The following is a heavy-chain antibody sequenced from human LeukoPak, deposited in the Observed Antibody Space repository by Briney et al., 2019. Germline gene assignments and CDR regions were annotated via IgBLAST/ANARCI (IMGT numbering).Heavy chain of an antibody. Sequence: GGSLRLSCAASGFTFSSYGMHWVRQAPGKGLEWVAVISYDGSNKYYADSVKGRFTISRDNSKNTLYLQMNSLRAEDTAVYYCAKGYSGWLGYWGQGTLVTVSS. V-gene: IGHV3-30*18. CDR1: GFTFSSYG. CDR3: AKGYSGWLGY. D-gene: IGHD6-19*01. J-gene: IGHJ4*02. CDR2: ISYDGSNK.